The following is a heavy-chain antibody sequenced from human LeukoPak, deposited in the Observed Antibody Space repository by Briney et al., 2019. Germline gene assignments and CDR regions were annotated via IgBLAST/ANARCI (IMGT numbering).Heavy chain of an antibody. CDR1: GYTFTSYY. V-gene: IGHV1-46*03. D-gene: IGHD2-2*02. J-gene: IGHJ5*02. CDR3: ASTSCYNCYWFDP. CDR2: INPSGGST. Sequence: ASVKVSCKASGYTFTSYYMHWVRQAPGQGLEWMGIINPSGGSTTYAQKFQGRVTMTGDTSTRTVYMELSSLRSEDTAFYYCASTSCYNCYWFDPWGQGTLVTVSS.